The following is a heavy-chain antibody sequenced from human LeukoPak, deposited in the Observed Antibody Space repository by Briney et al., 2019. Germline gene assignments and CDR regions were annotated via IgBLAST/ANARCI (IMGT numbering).Heavy chain of an antibody. Sequence: GESLKISCKGSGYSFTSYWIGWVRQMPGKGLEWMGIIYPGDSDTRYSPSFQGQVTISADRSISTAYLQWSSLKATDTAMYYCARLVHYDSSVRGDYFDYWGQGTLVTVSS. CDR2: IYPGDSDT. D-gene: IGHD3-22*01. CDR3: ARLVHYDSSVRGDYFDY. CDR1: GYSFTSYW. V-gene: IGHV5-51*01. J-gene: IGHJ4*02.